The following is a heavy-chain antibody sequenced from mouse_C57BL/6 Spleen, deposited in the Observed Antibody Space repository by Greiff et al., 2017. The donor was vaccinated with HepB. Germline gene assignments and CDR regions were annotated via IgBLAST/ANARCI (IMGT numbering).Heavy chain of an antibody. D-gene: IGHD2-3*01. V-gene: IGHV1-55*01. Sequence: QVQLKQPGAELVKPGASVKMSCKASGYTFTSYWITWVKQRPGQGLEWIGDIYPGSGSTNYNEKFKSKATLTVDTSSSTAYMQLSSLTSEDSAVYYCARWVYDGYYGAMDYWGQGPSVTVSS. CDR1: GYTFTSYW. CDR3: ARWVYDGYYGAMDY. J-gene: IGHJ4*01. CDR2: IYPGSGST.